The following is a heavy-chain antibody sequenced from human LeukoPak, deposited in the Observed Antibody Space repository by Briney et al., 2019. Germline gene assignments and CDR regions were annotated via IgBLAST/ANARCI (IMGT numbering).Heavy chain of an antibody. CDR1: GFTFSSHW. Sequence: PGGSLRLSCAASGFTFSSHWMSWVRQAPGKGLEWVANIKQDGSEKYYVDSVKGRFTISRDNSKNTLYLQMNSLRAEDTAVYYCARSGTLSFDAFDIWGQGTMVTVSS. D-gene: IGHD1-26*01. CDR3: ARSGTLSFDAFDI. CDR2: IKQDGSEK. J-gene: IGHJ3*02. V-gene: IGHV3-7*03.